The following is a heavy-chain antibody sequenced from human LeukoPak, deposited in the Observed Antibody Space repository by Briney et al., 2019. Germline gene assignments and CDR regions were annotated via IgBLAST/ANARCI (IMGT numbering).Heavy chain of an antibody. Sequence: SVKVSCKASGATFTSYAISWVRQAPGQGLEWMGGIIPIFGTANYAQKFQGRVTITADESTSTAYMELSRLRSDDTAVYYCARILTAAAGIDYWGQGTLVTVSS. D-gene: IGHD6-13*01. V-gene: IGHV1-69*13. J-gene: IGHJ4*02. CDR1: GATFTSYA. CDR2: IIPIFGTA. CDR3: ARILTAAAGIDY.